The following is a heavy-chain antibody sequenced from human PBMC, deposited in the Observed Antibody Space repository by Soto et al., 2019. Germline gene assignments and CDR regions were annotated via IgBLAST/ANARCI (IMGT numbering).Heavy chain of an antibody. Sequence: QVQLQEAGPGPGKPSQTLSLPCTGFGWSISNGDYHWSWIRQPPGKGLEWIGYIYYSGSTYYNPSLKSRVTISVDTSKNQFSLKLSSVTAADTAVYYCARAGSSWFFWFDPWGQGTLVTVSS. D-gene: IGHD6-13*01. J-gene: IGHJ5*02. CDR1: GWSISNGDYH. V-gene: IGHV4-30-4*01. CDR3: ARAGSSWFFWFDP. CDR2: IYYSGST.